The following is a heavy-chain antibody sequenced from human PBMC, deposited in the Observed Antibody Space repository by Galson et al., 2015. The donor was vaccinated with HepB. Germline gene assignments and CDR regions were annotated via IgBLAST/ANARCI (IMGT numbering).Heavy chain of an antibody. J-gene: IGHJ4*01. CDR1: GFTLSSYA. CDR3: AKDTSVWYPYYFVN. Sequence: SLRLSCAASGFTLSSYAVSWVRQAPGEGLEWVSSINSDAAGTYYADSVKGRFTISRDNYKNTLYLQMISVRVEDTAVYYCAKDTSVWYPYYFVNWGSGTLVTAS. D-gene: IGHD2-15*01. CDR2: INSDAAGT. V-gene: IGHV3-23*01.